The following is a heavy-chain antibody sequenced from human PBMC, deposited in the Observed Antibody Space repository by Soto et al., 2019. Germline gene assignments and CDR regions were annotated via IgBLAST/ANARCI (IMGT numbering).Heavy chain of an antibody. CDR1: GFTFSSYG. Sequence: EVQLLESGGGLVQPGGSLRLSCAASGFTFSSYGMNWVRQAPGKGLEWVSGISTSGGTTYYADSVKGRFTISRDNSKNTLYLQMNSRRSEDTDVYYCAREEYCSGGTCYPDNWGQGTLVTVSS. CDR3: AREEYCSGGTCYPDN. CDR2: ISTSGGTT. D-gene: IGHD2-15*01. V-gene: IGHV3-23*01. J-gene: IGHJ4*02.